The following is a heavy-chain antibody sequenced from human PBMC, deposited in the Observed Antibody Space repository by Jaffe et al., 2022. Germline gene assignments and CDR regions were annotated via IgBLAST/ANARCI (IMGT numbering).Heavy chain of an antibody. J-gene: IGHJ4*02. V-gene: IGHV4-4*02. CDR3: ARAPSPYDYIWGSYRYTGRGFDY. CDR1: GGSISSSNW. Sequence: QVQLQESGPGLVKPSGTLSLTCAVSGGSISSSNWWSWVRQPPGKGLEWIGEIYHSGSTNYNPSLKSRVTISVDKSKNQFSLKLSSVTAADTAVYYCARAPSPYDYIWGSYRYTGRGFDYWGQGTLVTVSS. D-gene: IGHD3-16*02. CDR2: IYHSGST.